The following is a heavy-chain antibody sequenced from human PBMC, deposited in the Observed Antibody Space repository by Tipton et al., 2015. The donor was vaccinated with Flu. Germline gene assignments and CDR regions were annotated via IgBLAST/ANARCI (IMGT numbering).Heavy chain of an antibody. Sequence: TLSLTCTVSGYSISSGYYWGWIRQPPGKGLEWIGSIYHSGSTYYNPSLKSRVTISLDTSKNQFSLKLRSVTAADTAVYYCERGVAVAMYFQPWGQGTLVTVSS. CDR3: ERGVAVAMYFQP. D-gene: IGHD6-19*01. J-gene: IGHJ1*01. V-gene: IGHV4-38-2*02. CDR1: GYSISSGYY. CDR2: IYHSGST.